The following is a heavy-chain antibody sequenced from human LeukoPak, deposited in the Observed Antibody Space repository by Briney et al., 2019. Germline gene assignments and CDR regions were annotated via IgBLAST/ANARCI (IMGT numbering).Heavy chain of an antibody. Sequence: ASVTVSCKASGYTFTNYHINWVRQATGQGLEWMGWMNPNNGDSGYAQKFQGRVAITRDTSISTSYMELRSPSSDDTAVYFCARTTSFTASGYDNRVQGTLVTVSS. CDR1: GYTFTNYH. CDR2: MNPNNGDS. J-gene: IGHJ4*02. CDR3: ARTTSFTASGYDN. V-gene: IGHV1-8*03. D-gene: IGHD6-25*01.